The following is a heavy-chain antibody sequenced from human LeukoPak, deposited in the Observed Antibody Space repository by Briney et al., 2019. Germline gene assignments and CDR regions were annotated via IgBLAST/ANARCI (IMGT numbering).Heavy chain of an antibody. CDR3: ASIPCGIAAPLKCPFDY. J-gene: IGHJ4*02. CDR1: GGSISSSSYY. CDR2: IYYSGST. V-gene: IGHV4-39*01. Sequence: SETLSLTCTVSGGSISSSSYYWGWIRQPPGKGLEWIGSIYYSGSTYYNPSHKSRVTISVDTSKNQFSLKLSSVTAADTAVYYCASIPCGIAAPLKCPFDYWGQGTLVTVSS. D-gene: IGHD6-13*01.